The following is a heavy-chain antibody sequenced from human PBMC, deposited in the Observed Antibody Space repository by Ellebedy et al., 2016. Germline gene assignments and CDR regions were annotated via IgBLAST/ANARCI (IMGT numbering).Heavy chain of an antibody. CDR2: IIPILGIA. V-gene: IGHV1-69*04. CDR3: ARAPLVVVYGMDV. D-gene: IGHD2-15*01. Sequence: ASVKVSCKASGGTFSSYAISWVRQAPGQGLEWMGRIIPILGIANYAQKFQGRVTITADKSTSTAYMELSSLRSEETAVYYCARAPLVVVYGMDVWGQGTTVTVSS. CDR1: GGTFSSYA. J-gene: IGHJ6*02.